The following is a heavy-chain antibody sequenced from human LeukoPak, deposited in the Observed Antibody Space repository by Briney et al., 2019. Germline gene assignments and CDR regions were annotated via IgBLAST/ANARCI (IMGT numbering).Heavy chain of an antibody. CDR3: AREGIAAAGSFDY. Sequence: SQTLSLTCALSGDSVSSNSAAWDWSRQSPSRGVEWLGRTYYRSNLYNDYAVSVKSRITINPDTSKNQFSLQLNSVTPEDTAVYYCAREGIAAAGSFDYWGQGTLVTVSS. D-gene: IGHD6-13*01. J-gene: IGHJ4*02. CDR1: GDSVSSNSAA. V-gene: IGHV6-1*01. CDR2: TYYRSNLYN.